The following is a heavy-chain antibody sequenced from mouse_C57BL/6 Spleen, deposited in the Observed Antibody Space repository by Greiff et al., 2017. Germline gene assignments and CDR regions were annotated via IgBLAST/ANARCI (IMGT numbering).Heavy chain of an antibody. CDR2: INPGSGGT. D-gene: IGHD3-3*01. J-gene: IGHJ2*01. V-gene: IGHV1-54*01. Sequence: VKLQESGAELVRPGTSVQVSCKASGYAFTHYLIEWVKQRPGQGLEWIGVINPGSGGTNYNEKFKGKATLTADKSSSTAYMQLSSLTSEDSAVYFCARGDGDYWGQGTTLTVSS. CDR3: ARGDGDY. CDR1: GYAFTHYL.